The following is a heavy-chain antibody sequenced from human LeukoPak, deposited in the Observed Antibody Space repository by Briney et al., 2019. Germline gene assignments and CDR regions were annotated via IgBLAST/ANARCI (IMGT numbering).Heavy chain of an antibody. CDR1: GYTFTSYD. Sequence: GASVKVSSKASGYTFTSYDINWVRQATGQGLEWMGWMNPNSGNTGYAQKFQGRVTMTRNTSISTAYMELSSLRSEDTAVYYCARSSLLWFGELSNDAFDIWGQGTMVTVSS. CDR2: MNPNSGNT. CDR3: ARSSLLWFGELSNDAFDI. V-gene: IGHV1-8*01. J-gene: IGHJ3*02. D-gene: IGHD3-10*01.